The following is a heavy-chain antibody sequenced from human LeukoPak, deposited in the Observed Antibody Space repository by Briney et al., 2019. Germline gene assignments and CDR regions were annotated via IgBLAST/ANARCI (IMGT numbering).Heavy chain of an antibody. J-gene: IGHJ4*02. D-gene: IGHD3-22*01. V-gene: IGHV3-64*01. CDR1: GFTFSSYA. Sequence: GGSLRLSCAASGFTFSSYAMHWVRQAPGKGLEYVSAISSNGGSTYYANSVKGRFTISRDNSKNTLYLQTGSLRAEDMAVYYCARADYYDSSGPTFPFDYWGQGTLVTVSS. CDR3: ARADYYDSSGPTFPFDY. CDR2: ISSNGGST.